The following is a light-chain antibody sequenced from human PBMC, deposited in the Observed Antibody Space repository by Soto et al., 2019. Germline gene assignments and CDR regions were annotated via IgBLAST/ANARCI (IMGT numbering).Light chain of an antibody. CDR2: DSS. CDR3: QQYHNYPRT. CDR1: QSVRNW. V-gene: IGKV1-5*01. Sequence: DIQMTQSPSTLFASVGDRVTITCRASQSVRNWLAWYQQKPGRAPQLLIYDSSTLEPGVPSRFRGSGSGTEFTLTINGLQPDDFATYFCQQYHNYPRTFGQGTKVDIK. J-gene: IGKJ1*01.